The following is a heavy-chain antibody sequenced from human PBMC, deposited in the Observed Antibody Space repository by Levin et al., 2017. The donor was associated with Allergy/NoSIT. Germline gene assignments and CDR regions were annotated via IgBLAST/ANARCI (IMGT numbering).Heavy chain of an antibody. CDR1: GGTFSSYA. CDR2: IIPIFGTA. J-gene: IGHJ6*03. V-gene: IGHV1-69*06. CDR3: ARVHDFWSGYDYYYYYMDV. Sequence: GGSLRLSCKASGGTFSSYAISWVRQAPGQGLEWMGGIIPIFGTANYAQKFQGRVTITADKSTSTAYMELSSLRSEDTAVYYCARVHDFWSGYDYYYYYMDVWGKGTTVTVSS. D-gene: IGHD3-3*01.